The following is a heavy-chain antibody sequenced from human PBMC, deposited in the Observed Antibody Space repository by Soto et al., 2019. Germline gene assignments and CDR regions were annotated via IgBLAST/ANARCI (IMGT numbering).Heavy chain of an antibody. V-gene: IGHV3-48*01. Sequence: GGSLRLSCAASGFTLISYSMNWVRQAPGKGLEWVSYISSKSNTIYYAESVKGRFTISRDNAKNSLYPQMNSLRVEDTAVYYCARDPDRCTTSCFDYWGQGTLVTVSS. J-gene: IGHJ4*02. CDR2: ISSKSNTI. CDR1: GFTLISYS. D-gene: IGHD2-2*01. CDR3: ARDPDRCTTSCFDY.